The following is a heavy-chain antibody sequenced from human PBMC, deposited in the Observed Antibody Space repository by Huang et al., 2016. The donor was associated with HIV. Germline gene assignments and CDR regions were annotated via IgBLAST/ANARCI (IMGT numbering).Heavy chain of an antibody. Sequence: QITLKESGPTLVKPTQTLTLACTFSGFSLNTSGVGVAWIRQPPGKALEWVARIYWDDDKRYRPSLKSRLTISKDPSNNQVVLTMTNMDPVDTASYFCAHIGDIFAAYSPEYFDYWGQGALVTVSS. J-gene: IGHJ4*02. D-gene: IGHD2-15*01. CDR3: AHIGDIFAAYSPEYFDY. V-gene: IGHV2-5*02. CDR1: GFSLNTSGVG. CDR2: IYWDDDK.